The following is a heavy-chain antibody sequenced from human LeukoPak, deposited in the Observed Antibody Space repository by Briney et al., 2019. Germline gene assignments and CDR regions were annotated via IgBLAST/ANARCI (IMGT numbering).Heavy chain of an antibody. CDR3: ARDPFLAKAARDAFDI. V-gene: IGHV1-18*01. J-gene: IGHJ3*02. CDR2: ISAYNGNT. Sequence: ASVKVSCKASGYTFTSYGISWVRQAPGQGLEWMGWISAYNGNTNYAQKLQGRVTMTTDTSTSTAYMELRSLRSDDTAVYYCARDPFLAKAARDAFDIWGQGTMVTVSS. CDR1: GYTFTSYG. D-gene: IGHD3-3*01.